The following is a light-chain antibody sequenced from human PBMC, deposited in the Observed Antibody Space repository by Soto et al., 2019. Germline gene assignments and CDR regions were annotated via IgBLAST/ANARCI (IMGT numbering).Light chain of an antibody. CDR3: AAWDDSLNGPYV. J-gene: IGLJ1*01. CDR1: SSDIGAYDY. Sequence: QSVLTQPASVSGSPGQSITISCTGTSSDIGAYDYVSWFQQHPGKAPKLLIYSNNQRPSGVPDRFSGSKSGTSASLAISGLQSEDEADYYCAAWDDSLNGPYVFGTGTK. V-gene: IGLV1-44*01. CDR2: SNN.